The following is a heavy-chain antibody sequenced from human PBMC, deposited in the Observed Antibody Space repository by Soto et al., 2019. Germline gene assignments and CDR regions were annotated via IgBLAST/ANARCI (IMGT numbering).Heavy chain of an antibody. CDR3: SRNDAACDI. CDR2: IYYNGTT. Sequence: QVQLQESGPGLVKPSETLSLTCTVSGGSVSRGGYYWTWIRQSPGKGLAWVGYIYYNGTTSYNPSLKSRATISRDTSQNKFPLKLTSVTAADTAVYYCSRNDAACDIWGQGTMVSVSS. J-gene: IGHJ3*02. CDR1: GGSVSRGGYY. V-gene: IGHV4-61*08.